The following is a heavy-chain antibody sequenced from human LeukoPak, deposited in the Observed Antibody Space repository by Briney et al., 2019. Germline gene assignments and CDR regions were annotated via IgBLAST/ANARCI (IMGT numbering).Heavy chain of an antibody. CDR2: ISYDGSNK. CDR1: GFTFSSYA. V-gene: IGHV3-30*01. Sequence: GGSLRLSCAASGFTFSSYAMHWVRQAPGKGLEWVAVISYDGSNKYYADSVKGRFTISRDNSKNTLYLQMNSLRAEDTAVYYCARDRYDSSGYYYAWGQGTLVTVSS. CDR3: ARDRYDSSGYYYA. J-gene: IGHJ5*02. D-gene: IGHD3-22*01.